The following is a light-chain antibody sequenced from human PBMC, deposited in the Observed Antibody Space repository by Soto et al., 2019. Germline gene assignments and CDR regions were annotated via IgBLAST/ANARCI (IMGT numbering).Light chain of an antibody. Sequence: QSALTQPASVSGSPGQSITISCTGTSSDVGSYNLVSWYQQHPGKAPKLMIYEVNNRPSGVSNRFSGSKSGNTASLTISGLQAEDEAAYYCSSYSSSSTRLVFGGGTKLTVL. CDR1: SSDVGSYNL. CDR3: SSYSSSSTRLV. CDR2: EVN. V-gene: IGLV2-14*02. J-gene: IGLJ2*01.